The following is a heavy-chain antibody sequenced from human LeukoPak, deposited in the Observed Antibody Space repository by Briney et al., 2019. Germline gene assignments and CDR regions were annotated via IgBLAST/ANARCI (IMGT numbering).Heavy chain of an antibody. CDR2: IWYDGSNK. J-gene: IGHJ4*02. Sequence: QTGGSLRLSCAASGFTFSSFGMHWVRQAPGKGLEWVAVIWYDGSNKYYADSVKGRFTISRDNSKNTLYLQMNSLRAEDTAVYYCARDRGRTTDTIDYWGQETLVTVSS. D-gene: IGHD1-1*01. CDR3: ARDRGRTTDTIDY. V-gene: IGHV3-33*01. CDR1: GFTFSSFG.